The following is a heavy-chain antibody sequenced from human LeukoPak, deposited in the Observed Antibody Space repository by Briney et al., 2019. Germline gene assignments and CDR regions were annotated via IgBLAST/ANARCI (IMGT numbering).Heavy chain of an antibody. CDR1: GFTFSSYS. CDR2: ISSSSSYI. CDR3: ARHLFGYSGYVSDN. J-gene: IGHJ4*02. D-gene: IGHD5-12*01. Sequence: GGSLRLSCAASGFTFSSYSMNWVRQAPGKGLEWVSSISSSSSYIYYADSVKGRFTISRDNAKNSLYLQMNSLRSDDTAVYYCARHLFGYSGYVSDNWGQGTLVTVSS. V-gene: IGHV3-21*04.